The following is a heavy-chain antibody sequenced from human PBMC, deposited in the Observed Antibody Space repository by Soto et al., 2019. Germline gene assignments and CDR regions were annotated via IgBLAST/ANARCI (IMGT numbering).Heavy chain of an antibody. J-gene: IGHJ6*02. Sequence: SVKVSCKASGGTFSSYAISWVRQAPGQGLEWMGGIIPIFGTANYAQKFQGRVTITADESTSTAYMELSSLRSEDTAVYYCARALIAARPDYYYYGTDVWGQGTTVTVSS. CDR2: IIPIFGTA. V-gene: IGHV1-69*13. CDR3: ARALIAARPDYYYYGTDV. D-gene: IGHD6-6*01. CDR1: GGTFSSYA.